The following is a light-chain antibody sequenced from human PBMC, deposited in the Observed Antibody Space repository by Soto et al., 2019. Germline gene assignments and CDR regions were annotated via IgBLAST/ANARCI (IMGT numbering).Light chain of an antibody. CDR2: EVS. CDR1: SSDVGGYNY. J-gene: IGLJ2*01. Sequence: QSVLTQPASVSGSPGQSITISCTGTSSDVGGYNYVSWYQQHPGKAPKGIIYEVSNRPSGVSNRFSGSKSGNTASLTISGLQAEDEADYYCSSYTSSSTLVVFGGGTKVTVL. V-gene: IGLV2-14*01. CDR3: SSYTSSSTLVV.